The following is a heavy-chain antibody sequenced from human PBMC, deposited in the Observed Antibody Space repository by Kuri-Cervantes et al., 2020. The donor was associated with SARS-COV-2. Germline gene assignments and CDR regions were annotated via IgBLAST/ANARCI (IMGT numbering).Heavy chain of an antibody. CDR1: GFTFSSYG. D-gene: IGHD3-3*01. CDR2: ISYDGSNK. J-gene: IGHJ3*02. CDR3: AREYSYDFWSGTLLTDAFDI. V-gene: IGHV3-30*19. Sequence: GGSLRLSCAASGFTFSSYGMHWVRQAPGKGLEWVAVISYDGSNKYYADSVKGRFTISRDNSKNTLYLQMNSLRAEDTAVYYCAREYSYDFWSGTLLTDAFDIWGQGTMVTVSS.